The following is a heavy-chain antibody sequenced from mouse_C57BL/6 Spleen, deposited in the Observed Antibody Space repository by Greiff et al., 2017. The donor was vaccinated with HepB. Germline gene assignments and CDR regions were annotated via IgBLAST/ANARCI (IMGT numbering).Heavy chain of an antibody. CDR1: GFTFSDYY. D-gene: IGHD1-1*01. CDR3: AREWVEGDYAMDY. V-gene: IGHV5-16*01. CDR2: INYDGSST. J-gene: IGHJ4*01. Sequence: EVMLVESEGGLVQPGSSMKLSCTASGFTFSDYYMAWVRQVPEKGLEWVANINYDGSSTYYLDSLKSRFIISRDNAKNILYLQMSSLKSEDTATYYCAREWVEGDYAMDYWGQGTSVTVSS.